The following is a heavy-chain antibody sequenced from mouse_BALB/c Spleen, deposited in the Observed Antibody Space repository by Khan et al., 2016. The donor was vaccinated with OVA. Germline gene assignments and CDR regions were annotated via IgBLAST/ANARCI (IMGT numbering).Heavy chain of an antibody. CDR2: ISYSGRT. V-gene: IGHV3-2*02. J-gene: IGHJ3*01. CDR3: VRGRAY. D-gene: IGHD3-3*01. CDR1: GYSITSDYA. Sequence: LPESGPGLVTPSQSLSLTCTVTGYSITSDYAWNWIRQFPGNKLEWMGYISYSGRTTYTPSLKSRISITRDKAKNQFFLQLNSVTTEDTATYYCVRGRAYWGQGTLVTVSA.